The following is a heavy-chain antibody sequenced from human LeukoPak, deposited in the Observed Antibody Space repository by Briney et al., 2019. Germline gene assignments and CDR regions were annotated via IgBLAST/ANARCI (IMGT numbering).Heavy chain of an antibody. Sequence: SQTLSLTCTVSGDSLSSGDYYWSWIRQPAGKGLEWIGRISSSGSTNYNPSLKSRVTLSVDTSKNQFSLKLSSVTAADTAVYFGARGPYSYDSSGAFDIWGQGTMVTVSS. CDR2: ISSSGST. CDR3: ARGPYSYDSSGAFDI. J-gene: IGHJ3*02. CDR1: GDSLSSGDYY. D-gene: IGHD3-22*01. V-gene: IGHV4-61*02.